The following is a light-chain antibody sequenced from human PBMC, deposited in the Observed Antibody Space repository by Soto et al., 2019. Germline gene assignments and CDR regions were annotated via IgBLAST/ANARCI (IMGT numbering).Light chain of an antibody. J-gene: IGLJ2*01. CDR3: AAWDDSLSGVV. V-gene: IGLV1-47*01. CDR1: SSNIGSNY. CDR2: RNN. Sequence: QSVLTQPPSASGTPGQRVTISCSGSSSNIGSNYVYWYQQLPGTAPKLLIYRNNQRPSGVPDRFSGSKSGTSASLASSGLRSEDEADYYWAAWDDSLSGVVFGGGTKLTVL.